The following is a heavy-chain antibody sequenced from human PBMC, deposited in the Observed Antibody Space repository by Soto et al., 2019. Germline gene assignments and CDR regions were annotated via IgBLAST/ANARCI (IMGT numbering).Heavy chain of an antibody. CDR2: IYHSGST. Sequence: SETLSLTCAVSGGSISSSNWWSWVRQPPGKGLEWIGEIYHSGSTNYNPSLKSRVTISVDKSKNQFSLKLSSVTAADTAVYYCASLDSSGYSPFITKGGYFDYWGQGTLVTVSS. D-gene: IGHD3-22*01. J-gene: IGHJ4*02. CDR3: ASLDSSGYSPFITKGGYFDY. CDR1: GGSISSSNW. V-gene: IGHV4-4*02.